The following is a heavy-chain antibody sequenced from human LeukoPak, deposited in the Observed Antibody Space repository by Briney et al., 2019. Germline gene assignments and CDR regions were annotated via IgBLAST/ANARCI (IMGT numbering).Heavy chain of an antibody. CDR2: ITGTHYTT. V-gene: IGHV3-23*01. CDR1: GFTFSSFA. Sequence: GGSLRLSCAASGFTFSSFAMTWVRQAPGKGLEWVSSITGTHYTTYNTDSVKGRSTISRDNSKNTLYLQMNSLRADDTAVYYCTKDPNGDYVGAFDPWGQGTLVTVSS. D-gene: IGHD4-17*01. CDR3: TKDPNGDYVGAFDP. J-gene: IGHJ5*02.